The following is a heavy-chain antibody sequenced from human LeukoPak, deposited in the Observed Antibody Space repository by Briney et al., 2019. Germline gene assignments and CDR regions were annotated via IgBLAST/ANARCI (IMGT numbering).Heavy chain of an antibody. CDR2: IYYSGST. Sequence: SETLSLTCAVSGGSISSSSYYWGWIRQPPGTGLEWIGSIYYSGSTYYNPSLKSRVTISVDTSKNQFSLKLSSVTAADTAVYYCASLPRDYFDYWGQGTLVTVSS. V-gene: IGHV4-39*01. J-gene: IGHJ4*02. CDR3: ASLPRDYFDY. CDR1: GGSISSSSYY.